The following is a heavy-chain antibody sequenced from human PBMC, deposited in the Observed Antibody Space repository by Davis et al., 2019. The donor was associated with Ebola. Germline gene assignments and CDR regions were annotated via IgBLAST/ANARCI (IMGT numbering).Heavy chain of an antibody. CDR1: GFTFSSYA. D-gene: IGHD1-20*01. V-gene: IGHV3-23*01. J-gene: IGHJ3*02. CDR3: AKPQFGITGTRPGYDAFDI. Sequence: GESLKISCAASGFTFSSYAMSWVRQAPGKGLEWVSAISGSGGSTYYADSVKGRFTISRDNSKNTLYLQMNSLRAEDTAVYYCAKPQFGITGTRPGYDAFDIWGQGTMVTVSS. CDR2: ISGSGGST.